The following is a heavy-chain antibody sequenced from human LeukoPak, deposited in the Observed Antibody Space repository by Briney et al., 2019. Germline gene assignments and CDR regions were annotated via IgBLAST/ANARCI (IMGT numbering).Heavy chain of an antibody. J-gene: IGHJ3*02. V-gene: IGHV3-53*05. CDR1: GFTVSSNY. D-gene: IGHD3-22*01. Sequence: PGGSLRLSCAASGFTVSSNYMNWVRQAPGKGLQWVSVIYSGGSTYYADSVKGRFTISRDNSKNTLYLQMNSLRAEDTAVYYCARDTGYYYDSSGYYKVDAFDIWGQGTMVTVSS. CDR3: ARDTGYYYDSSGYYKVDAFDI. CDR2: IYSGGST.